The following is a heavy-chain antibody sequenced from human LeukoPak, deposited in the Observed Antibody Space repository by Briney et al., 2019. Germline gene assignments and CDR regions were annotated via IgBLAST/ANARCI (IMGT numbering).Heavy chain of an antibody. V-gene: IGHV3-66*02. D-gene: IGHD1-20*01. Sequence: GGSLRLSCAASGFTVSSNYMSWVRQAPGKGLEWVSVIYSGGSAYYAASVKGGFSISRDNSTNTLYLQMNSLRTEDTAAYYCVGGAGNNWNEAYNFDYWGQGTLVTVSS. CDR1: GFTVSSNY. J-gene: IGHJ4*02. CDR3: VGGAGNNWNEAYNFDY. CDR2: IYSGGSA.